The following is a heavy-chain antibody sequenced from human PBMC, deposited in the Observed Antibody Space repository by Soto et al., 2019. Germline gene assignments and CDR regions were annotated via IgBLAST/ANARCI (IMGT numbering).Heavy chain of an antibody. V-gene: IGHV1-18*01. Sequence: GASVKVSCKASGYTFTSYGISWVRQAPGQGLEWMGWISAYNGNTNYAQKLQGRVTMTTDTSTSTAYMELRSLRSDDTAVYYCASSGQPNDYGDSKTALGWAREEILNYYYYYGMDVWGQGTTVTVSS. CDR3: ASSGQPNDYGDSKTALGWAREEILNYYYYYGMDV. CDR2: ISAYNGNT. D-gene: IGHD4-17*01. J-gene: IGHJ6*02. CDR1: GYTFTSYG.